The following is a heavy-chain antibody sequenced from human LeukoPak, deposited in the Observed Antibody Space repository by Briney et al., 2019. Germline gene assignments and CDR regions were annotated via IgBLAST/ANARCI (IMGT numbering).Heavy chain of an antibody. J-gene: IGHJ4*02. CDR1: GFTFSSCA. Sequence: PGGSLRLSCAASGFTFSSCAMSWVRQAPGKGLEWVSAISGSGGSTYYADSVKGRFTISRDNSKNTLYLQMNSLRAEDTAVYYCAKFQMGAYYYDSSNFDYWGQGTLVTVSS. CDR3: AKFQMGAYYYDSSNFDY. D-gene: IGHD3-22*01. CDR2: ISGSGGST. V-gene: IGHV3-23*01.